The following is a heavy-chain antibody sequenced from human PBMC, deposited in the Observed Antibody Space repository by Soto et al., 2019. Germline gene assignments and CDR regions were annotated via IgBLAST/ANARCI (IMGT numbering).Heavy chain of an antibody. CDR1: GGSFSGYY. V-gene: IGHV4-34*01. CDR2: INHSGST. CDR3: ARGGYDFWSGYSSDEFDY. J-gene: IGHJ4*02. D-gene: IGHD3-3*01. Sequence: PSETLSLTCAVYGGSFSGYYWSWIRQPPGKGLEWIGEINHSGSTNYNPSLKSRVTISVDTSKNQFSLKLSSVTAADTAVYYCARGGYDFWSGYSSDEFDYWGQGTLVTVSS.